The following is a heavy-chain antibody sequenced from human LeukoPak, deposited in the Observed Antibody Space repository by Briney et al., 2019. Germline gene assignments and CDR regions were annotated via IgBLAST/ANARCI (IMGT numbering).Heavy chain of an antibody. J-gene: IGHJ4*02. CDR2: INPNTGGT. CDR1: GYTFTAYY. D-gene: IGHD6-19*01. V-gene: IGHV1-2*02. CDR3: ARAGITSGWVQNMDY. Sequence: ASVKVSCKASGYTFTAYYIHWVRQAPGQGLEWMGWINPNTGGTNFAQRFQGRVTMTTDTSTSTAYMELRSLRSDDTAVYYCARAGITSGWVQNMDYWGQGTLVTVSS.